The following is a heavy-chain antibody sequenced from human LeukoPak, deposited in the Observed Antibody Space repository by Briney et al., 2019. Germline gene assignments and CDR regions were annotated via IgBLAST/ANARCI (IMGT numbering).Heavy chain of an antibody. Sequence: SVKVSCKASGGTFSSYAISWVRQAPGQGLEWMGGIIPIFGTANYAQKFQGRVTITADESTSTAYMELSSLRSEDTAVYYCARGYNYGPYYYYYYMDVWGKGTTVTVSS. CDR3: ARGYNYGPYYYYYYMDV. CDR2: IIPIFGTA. J-gene: IGHJ6*03. CDR1: GGTFSSYA. V-gene: IGHV1-69*13. D-gene: IGHD5-18*01.